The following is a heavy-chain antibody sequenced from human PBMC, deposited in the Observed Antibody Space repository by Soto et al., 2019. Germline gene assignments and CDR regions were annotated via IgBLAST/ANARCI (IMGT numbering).Heavy chain of an antibody. CDR3: ARLSSDPLVVVAAPWDFGY. V-gene: IGHV2-26*01. D-gene: IGHD2-15*01. Sequence: QVTLKESGPVLVKPTETLTLTCTVSGFSLSNARMGVSWIRQPPGKALEWLAHIFSNDEKSYSTSLKSRLTITQDTSKSQVVRTMTTMDPVDTATYYCARLSSDPLVVVAAPWDFGYWGEGTLVTVAA. J-gene: IGHJ4*02. CDR1: GFSLSNARMG. CDR2: IFSNDEK.